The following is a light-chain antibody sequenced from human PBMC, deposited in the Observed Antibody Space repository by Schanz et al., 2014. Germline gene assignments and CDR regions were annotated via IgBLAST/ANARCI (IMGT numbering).Light chain of an antibody. CDR3: SSYTSSSTWV. Sequence: QSALTQPASVSGSPGQSITISCTGTSSDVGAYNYVSWYQQHPGKAPKLMIYDVSNRPSGASNRFSGSKSGNTASLTISGLQAEDEADYYCSSYTSSSTWVFGGGTKLTVL. V-gene: IGLV2-14*03. J-gene: IGLJ3*02. CDR1: SSDVGAYNY. CDR2: DVS.